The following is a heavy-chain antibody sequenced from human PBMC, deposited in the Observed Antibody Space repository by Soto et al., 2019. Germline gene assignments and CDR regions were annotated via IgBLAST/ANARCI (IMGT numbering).Heavy chain of an antibody. V-gene: IGHV4-31*03. J-gene: IGHJ6*02. CDR3: ARWGIAAEAMDV. D-gene: IGHD6-13*01. Sequence: SETLSLTCTVSGGSISSGGYYWSWIRQHPGKGLEGIGYIYYSGSTCYNPSLKSRVTISVDTSKNQFSLKLSSVTAADTAVYYCARWGIAAEAMDVWGQGTTVTVSS. CDR2: IYYSGST. CDR1: GGSISSGGYY.